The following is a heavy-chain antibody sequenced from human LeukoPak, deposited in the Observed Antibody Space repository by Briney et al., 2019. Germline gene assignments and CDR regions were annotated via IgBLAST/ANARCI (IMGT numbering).Heavy chain of an antibody. CDR3: ARQLRTVTTHYFDN. Sequence: SETLSLTCTVSGGSISGFYWSWIRQPPGKGLEWIGYILYIGSTSYNPSLESRVTISVDTSKNQFSLKLSSVTAADTAVYYCARQLRTVTTHYFDNWGQGTLVTAPS. CDR1: GGSISGFY. D-gene: IGHD4-17*01. J-gene: IGHJ4*02. V-gene: IGHV4-59*08. CDR2: ILYIGST.